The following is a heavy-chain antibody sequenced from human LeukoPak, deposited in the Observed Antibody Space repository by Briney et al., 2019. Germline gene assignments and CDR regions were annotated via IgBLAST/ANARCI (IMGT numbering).Heavy chain of an antibody. V-gene: IGHV3-23*01. J-gene: IGHJ4*02. CDR1: GFTFSNYA. D-gene: IGHD3-22*01. CDR3: AADYYYDSSGYYTLDY. CDR2: ISSDGGT. Sequence: PGGSLRLSCAASGFTFSNYAMSWVRQAPGKGLEWVSGISSDGGTFYPDSVKGRFTISRDDSKNTLYLQMNSLRAEDTAVYYCAADYYYDSSGYYTLDYWGQGTLVTVSS.